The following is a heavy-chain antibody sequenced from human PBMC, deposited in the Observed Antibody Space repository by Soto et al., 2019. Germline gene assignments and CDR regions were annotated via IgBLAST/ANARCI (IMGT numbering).Heavy chain of an antibody. V-gene: IGHV1-18*01. CDR2: ISAYNGNT. CDR3: ARDQFSDGYDRTQNMDV. CDR1: GYTFTSYG. D-gene: IGHD5-12*01. Sequence: QVQLVQSGAEVKKPGASVKVSCKASGYTFTSYGISWVRQAPGQGLEWMGWISAYNGNTNYAQKLQGRVTRPTDTSTSTAYMELRILRSDDTAVYYCARDQFSDGYDRTQNMDVWGKGTTVIVSS. J-gene: IGHJ6*03.